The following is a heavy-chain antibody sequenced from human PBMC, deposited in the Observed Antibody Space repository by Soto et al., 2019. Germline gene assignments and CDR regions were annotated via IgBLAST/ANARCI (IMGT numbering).Heavy chain of an antibody. D-gene: IGHD3-22*01. Sequence: EVQLVESGGGLVQPGGSLRLSCAASGFTFSSYEMNWVRQAPGKGLEWVSYISSSGSTIYYADSVKGRFTISRDNAQNSLYLQMNSLRAEDTAVYYCAREDSYYYDSSGYYGHWGQGTLVTVSS. CDR2: ISSSGSTI. V-gene: IGHV3-48*03. CDR1: GFTFSSYE. CDR3: AREDSYYYDSSGYYGH. J-gene: IGHJ4*02.